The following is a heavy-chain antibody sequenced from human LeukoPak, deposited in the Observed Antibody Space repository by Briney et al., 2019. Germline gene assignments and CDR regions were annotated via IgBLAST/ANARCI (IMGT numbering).Heavy chain of an antibody. D-gene: IGHD6-19*01. J-gene: IGHJ4*02. CDR2: IYSSGST. CDR3: ARYEAVAGVFDY. V-gene: IGHV4-61*02. CDR1: SGSTNSGSYY. Sequence: SETLSLTCTVSSGSTNSGSYYWNWIRQPAGKGLEWIGRIYSSGSTNYNPSLKSRVTISVDTSKNQFSLKLSSVTAADTAVYYCARYEAVAGVFDYWGQGTLVTVSS.